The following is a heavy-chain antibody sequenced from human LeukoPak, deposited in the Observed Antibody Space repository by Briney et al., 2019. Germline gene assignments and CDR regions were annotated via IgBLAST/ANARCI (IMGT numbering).Heavy chain of an antibody. CDR1: DDSFSSHY. Sequence: SETLSLTCAVSDDSFSSHYWTWIRQPPGKGLEWIGYISYIGSTNYNPSLKSRVTVSIDTSKNQFSLKLSSVTAADTAVYYCARDLVTVTKGFDIWGQGTMVSVSS. V-gene: IGHV4-59*11. D-gene: IGHD4-17*01. J-gene: IGHJ3*02. CDR2: ISYIGST. CDR3: ARDLVTVTKGFDI.